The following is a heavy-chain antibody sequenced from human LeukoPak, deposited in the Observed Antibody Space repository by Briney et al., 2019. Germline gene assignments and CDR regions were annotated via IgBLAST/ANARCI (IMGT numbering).Heavy chain of an antibody. CDR2: IHIDGST. CDR3: ARAGVDSSGYYYQGFDY. D-gene: IGHD3-3*01. Sequence: PGGSLRLSCAASGFTVSGDYMNWVRQAPGKGLEWVSVIHIDGSTYYADSVKGRFTISRDNAKNSLYLQVNSLTAEDAAVYYCARAGVDSSGYYYQGFDYWGQGTQVTVSS. V-gene: IGHV3-66*01. J-gene: IGHJ4*02. CDR1: GFTVSGDY.